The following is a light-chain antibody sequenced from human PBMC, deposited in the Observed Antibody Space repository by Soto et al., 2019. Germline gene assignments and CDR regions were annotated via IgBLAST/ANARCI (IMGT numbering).Light chain of an antibody. CDR3: QQYNTFWT. CDR2: DVS. CDR1: QTISSW. V-gene: IGKV1-5*01. Sequence: DIQMTHSPSALSGSVGDIVTITCRASQTISSWLAWYQQKPGKAPKLLIYDVSTLGSGVPSRFSGSGSGTDFTLTISSLQPDDSATYYCQQYNTFWTFGQGTKVDIK. J-gene: IGKJ1*01.